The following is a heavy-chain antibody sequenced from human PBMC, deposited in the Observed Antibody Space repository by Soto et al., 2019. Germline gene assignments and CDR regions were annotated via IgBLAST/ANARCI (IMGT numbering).Heavy chain of an antibody. J-gene: IGHJ3*02. CDR3: ARTYDDSGQNSGGYGFDI. CDR1: GGSVSTYY. Sequence: SETLSLTCTVSGGSVSTYYWSWIRQPPGKGLEWIAYIYYSGSTSYNPSLKSRVTISLDTSKNQFSLKLSSVTAADTAVYYCARTYDDSGQNSGGYGFDIWGPGTMVTVSS. V-gene: IGHV4-59*02. CDR2: IYYSGST. D-gene: IGHD3-22*01.